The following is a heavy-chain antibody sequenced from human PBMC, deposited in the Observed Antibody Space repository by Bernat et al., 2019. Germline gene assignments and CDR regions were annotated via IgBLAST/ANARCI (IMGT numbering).Heavy chain of an antibody. D-gene: IGHD5-24*01. Sequence: QVQLVESGGGVVQPGRSLRLSCAASGFTFSSYGMHWVRQAPGKGLEWVAVISDDGSNKYYADSVKGRFTISRDNSKNTLYLQMNSLRAEDTAVYYCARDAGSEVATIIQRLSYAFDIWGQGTMVTVSS. CDR2: ISDDGSNK. CDR3: ARDAGSEVATIIQRLSYAFDI. J-gene: IGHJ3*02. CDR1: GFTFSSYG. V-gene: IGHV3-30*03.